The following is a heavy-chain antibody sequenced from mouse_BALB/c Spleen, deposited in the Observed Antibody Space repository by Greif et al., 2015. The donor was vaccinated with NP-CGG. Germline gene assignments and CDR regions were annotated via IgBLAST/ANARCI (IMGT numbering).Heavy chain of an antibody. CDR2: INPSNGGT. J-gene: IGHJ3*01. V-gene: IGHV1S81*02. Sequence: VKLVESGAELVKPGASVKLSCKASGYTFTSYYMYWVKQRPGQGLEWIGEINPSNGGTNFNEKFKSKDTLTVDKSSSTAYMQLSSLTSEDSAVYYCTRGDYYGYPAYWGQGTLVTVSA. CDR1: GYTFTSYY. D-gene: IGHD1-2*01. CDR3: TRGDYYGYPAY.